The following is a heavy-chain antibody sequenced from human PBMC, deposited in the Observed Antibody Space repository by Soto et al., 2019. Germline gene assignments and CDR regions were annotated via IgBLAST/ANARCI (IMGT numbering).Heavy chain of an antibody. V-gene: IGHV1-69*13. CDR3: ARDYERAASGMDV. D-gene: IGHD6-13*01. CDR2: IIPIFGTA. J-gene: IGHJ6*02. Sequence: ASVKVSCKASGGTFSIYAISWVRQAPGQGLEWMGGIIPIFGTANYAQKFQGRVTITADESTSTAYMELSSLRSEDTAVYYCARDYERAASGMDVWGQGTTVTVSS. CDR1: GGTFSIYA.